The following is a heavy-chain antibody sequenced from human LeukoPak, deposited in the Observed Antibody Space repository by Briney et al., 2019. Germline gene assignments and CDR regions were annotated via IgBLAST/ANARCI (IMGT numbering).Heavy chain of an antibody. D-gene: IGHD2-2*01. CDR2: ISDSGGST. Sequence: GGSLRLSCAASGFTFSSYAMSWVRQAPGKGPEWVSSISDSGGSTHYADSVKGRFTISRDNSKNTLYLQIDTLRAEDTAVYYCAQTGPTGGFCSSTSCYGVDYWGQGTLVTVSS. CDR3: AQTGPTGGFCSSTSCYGVDY. CDR1: GFTFSSYA. V-gene: IGHV3-23*01. J-gene: IGHJ4*02.